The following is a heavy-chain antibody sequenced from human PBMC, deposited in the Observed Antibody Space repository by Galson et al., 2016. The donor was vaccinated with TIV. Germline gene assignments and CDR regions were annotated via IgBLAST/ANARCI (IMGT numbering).Heavy chain of an antibody. D-gene: IGHD2-2*01. CDR3: AKDRHSSTSWLGYLDY. CDR2: ISGSGGST. Sequence: SLRLSCAASGFSFSSYAMYWVRQAPGVGLERVSSISGSGGSTYYADSVKGRFTISRDNSKNTLYLQINSLRAEDTAVYYCAKDRHSSTSWLGYLDYWGQGTLVTVSS. V-gene: IGHV3-23*01. CDR1: GFSFSSYA. J-gene: IGHJ4*02.